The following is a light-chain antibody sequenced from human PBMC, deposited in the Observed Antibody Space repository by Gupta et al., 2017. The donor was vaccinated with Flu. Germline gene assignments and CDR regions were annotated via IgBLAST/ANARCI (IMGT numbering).Light chain of an antibody. Sequence: QSVLTQPPSASGPPGQRVTIPCSGSSSNIGSNTVNWYQQLPGTAPKLLIYSNNQRPSGVPVRFSGSKSGTSASLAISGSQSEDEADYYCAALDDSLNGHVVFGGGTKLTVL. CDR3: AALDDSLNGHVV. CDR1: SSNIGSNT. CDR2: SNN. V-gene: IGLV1-44*01. J-gene: IGLJ2*01.